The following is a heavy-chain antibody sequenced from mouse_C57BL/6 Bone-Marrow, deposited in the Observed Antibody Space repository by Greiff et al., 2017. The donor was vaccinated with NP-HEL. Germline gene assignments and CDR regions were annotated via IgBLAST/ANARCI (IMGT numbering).Heavy chain of an antibody. J-gene: IGHJ4*01. CDR3: ARLGWLLLYYAMDY. CDR2: IYPGDGDT. V-gene: IGHV1-80*01. CDR1: GYAFSSYW. D-gene: IGHD2-3*01. Sequence: VQLQQSGAELVKPGASVKISCKASGYAFSSYWMNWVKQRPGKGLEWIGQIYPGDGDTNYNGKFKGKATLTADKSSSTAYMQLSSLTSEDSAVYFCARLGWLLLYYAMDYWGQGTSVTVSS.